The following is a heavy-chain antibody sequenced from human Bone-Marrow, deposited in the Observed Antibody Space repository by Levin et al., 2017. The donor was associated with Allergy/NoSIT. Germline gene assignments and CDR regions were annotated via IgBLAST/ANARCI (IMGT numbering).Heavy chain of an antibody. CDR3: ARDRVDIVVVPAATYEGGYYYYGMDV. Sequence: LSLTCAASGFTFSSYSMNWVRQAPGKGLEWVSYISSSSSTIYYADSVKGRFTISRDNAKNSLYLQMNSLRAEDTAVYYCARDRVDIVVVPAATYEGGYYYYGMDVWGQGTTVTVSS. V-gene: IGHV3-48*01. D-gene: IGHD2-2*01. CDR2: ISSSSSTI. CDR1: GFTFSSYS. J-gene: IGHJ6*02.